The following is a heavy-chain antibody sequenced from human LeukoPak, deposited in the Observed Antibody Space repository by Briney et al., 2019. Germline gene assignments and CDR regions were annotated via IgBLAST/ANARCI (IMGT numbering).Heavy chain of an antibody. D-gene: IGHD3-3*01. CDR1: GFTFSRYF. J-gene: IGHJ4*02. CDR3: VKAQRGFDDFWSGYDY. Sequence: PGGSLTLSCAASGFTFSRYFLAWVRQAAGKGLGWVASIFAGSGTTHYADSVKSRFTITRDNSQNTLYIQMESLRVEDTAVYYCVKAQRGFDDFWSGYDYWGQGSLVTVSS. CDR2: IFAGSGTT. V-gene: IGHV3-23*01.